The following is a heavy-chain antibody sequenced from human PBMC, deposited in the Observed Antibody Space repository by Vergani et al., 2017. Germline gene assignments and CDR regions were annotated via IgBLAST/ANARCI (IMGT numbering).Heavy chain of an antibody. Sequence: EVQLVESGGGLVKPGGSLRLSCAASGFTFSSYSMNWVRQAPGKGLEWVSVIYIGGSRYHADSVKGRFTISRDNSKNTLYLQMNSLRPEDTAVYYCARDQGRSGYGLNYCYGMDVWGQGTTVTVSS. CDR1: GFTFSSYS. CDR3: ARDQGRSGYGLNYCYGMDV. J-gene: IGHJ6*02. CDR2: IYIGGSR. V-gene: IGHV3-66*02. D-gene: IGHD5-12*01.